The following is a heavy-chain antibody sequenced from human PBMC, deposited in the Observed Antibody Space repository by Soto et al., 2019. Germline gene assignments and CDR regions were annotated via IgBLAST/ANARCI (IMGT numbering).Heavy chain of an antibody. CDR1: GGTFSSYA. CDR3: AREGYYDSSGYYNYYGMDV. D-gene: IGHD3-22*01. J-gene: IGHJ6*02. CDR2: IIPIFGTA. Sequence: SVKVSCKASGGTFSSYAISWVRQAPGQGLEWMGGIIPIFGTANYAQKFQGRVTITADESTSTAYMELRSLRSDDTAVYYCAREGYYDSSGYYNYYGMDVWGQGTTVTVSS. V-gene: IGHV1-69*13.